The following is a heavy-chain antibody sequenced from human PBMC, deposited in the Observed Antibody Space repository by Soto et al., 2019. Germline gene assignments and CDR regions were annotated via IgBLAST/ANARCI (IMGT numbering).Heavy chain of an antibody. CDR1: GYSFTSYW. Sequence: PGESLKISCKGSGYSFTSYWIGWVRQMPGKGLEWMGIIHPGDSKIRYSPSFQGQVTISADKSISTAYLQWSSLKASDTAMYYCARQYCSGTSCYSFDHWGQGTLVTVSS. CDR2: IHPGDSKI. J-gene: IGHJ4*02. CDR3: ARQYCSGTSCYSFDH. D-gene: IGHD2-15*01. V-gene: IGHV5-51*01.